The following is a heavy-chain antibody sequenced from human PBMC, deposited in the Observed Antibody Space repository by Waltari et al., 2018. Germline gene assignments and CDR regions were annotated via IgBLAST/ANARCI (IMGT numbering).Heavy chain of an antibody. V-gene: IGHV3-7*01. Sequence: EVQLVESGGGLVQPGGSRRISCAAYGFTFSSYWMGWVRQAPGKGLEWVANIKQDGSEKYYVDSVKGRFTISRDNAKNSLYLQMNSLRAEDTAVYYCARHGYNFGYWGQGTLVTVSS. J-gene: IGHJ4*02. CDR2: IKQDGSEK. CDR1: GFTFSSYW. D-gene: IGHD5-12*01. CDR3: ARHGYNFGY.